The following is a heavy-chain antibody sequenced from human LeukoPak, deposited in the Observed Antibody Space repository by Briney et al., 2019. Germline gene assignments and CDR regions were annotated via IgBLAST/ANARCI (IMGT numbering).Heavy chain of an antibody. J-gene: IGHJ4*02. CDR2: IYHSGST. CDR3: ARRLRATVTTSDY. D-gene: IGHD4-17*01. Sequence: SGTLSLTCAVSGYSISSGYYWGWIRQPPGKGLEWIGSIYHSGSTYYNPSLKSRVTISVDTSKNQFSLKLSSVTAADTAVYYCARRLRATVTTSDYWGQGTLVTVSS. CDR1: GYSISSGYY. V-gene: IGHV4-38-2*01.